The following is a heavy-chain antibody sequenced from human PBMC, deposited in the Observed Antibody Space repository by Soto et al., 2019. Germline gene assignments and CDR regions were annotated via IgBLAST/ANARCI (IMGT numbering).Heavy chain of an antibody. CDR3: ATRITIFGVGGWFDP. CDR2: IYHSGST. J-gene: IGHJ5*02. V-gene: IGHV4-30-2*01. Sequence: PSETLSLTCAVSGGSISSGGYSWSWIRQPPGKGLEWIGYIYHSGSTYYNPSLKSRVTISVDRSKNQFSLKLSSVTAADTAVYYCATRITIFGVGGWFDPWGQGTLVTVSS. D-gene: IGHD3-3*01. CDR1: GGSISSGGYS.